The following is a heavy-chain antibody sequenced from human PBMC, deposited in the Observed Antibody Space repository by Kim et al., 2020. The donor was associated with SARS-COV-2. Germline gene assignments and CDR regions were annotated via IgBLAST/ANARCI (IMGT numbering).Heavy chain of an antibody. V-gene: IGHV3-23*01. Sequence: GGSLRLSCAGSGYTFSTYHMMWVRQAPGRGLEWVSGISESGDRPYYADSVKGRFTISRDNSKNTLYLQMHSLGVEDTAVYYCAKVYSTSAYYWYGMDVWGQGTAVTVSS. D-gene: IGHD1-26*01. CDR2: ISESGDRP. CDR1: GYTFSTYH. CDR3: AKVYSTSAYYWYGMDV. J-gene: IGHJ6*02.